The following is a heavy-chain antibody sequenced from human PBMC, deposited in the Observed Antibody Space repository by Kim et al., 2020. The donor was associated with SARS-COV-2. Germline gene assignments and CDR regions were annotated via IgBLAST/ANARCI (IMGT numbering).Heavy chain of an antibody. Sequence: GGSLRLSCAASGFTFSGSAMHWVRQASGKGLEWVGRIRSKANSYATAYAASVKGRFTISRDDSKNTAYLQMNSLKTEDTAVYYCTRHGRYSSGWYYFDYWGQGTLVTVSS. J-gene: IGHJ4*02. V-gene: IGHV3-73*01. CDR2: IRSKANSYAT. CDR1: GFTFSGSA. D-gene: IGHD6-19*01. CDR3: TRHGRYSSGWYYFDY.